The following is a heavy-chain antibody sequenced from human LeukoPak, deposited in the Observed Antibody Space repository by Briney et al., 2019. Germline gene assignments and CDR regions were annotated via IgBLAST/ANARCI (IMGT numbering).Heavy chain of an antibody. J-gene: IGHJ4*02. Sequence: ASVKVSCKASGYTFTSCGISWVRQAPGQGLEWMGWISAYNGNTNYAQKLQGRVTMTTDTSTSTAYMELRSLRSDDTAVYYCARVRYDSSGYHYFDYWGQGTLVTVSS. CDR1: GYTFTSCG. V-gene: IGHV1-18*01. CDR2: ISAYNGNT. D-gene: IGHD3-22*01. CDR3: ARVRYDSSGYHYFDY.